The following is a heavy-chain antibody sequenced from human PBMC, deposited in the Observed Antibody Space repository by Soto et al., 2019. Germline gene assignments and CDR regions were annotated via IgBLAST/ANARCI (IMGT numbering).Heavy chain of an antibody. CDR1: GFTFSSYG. CDR3: ARDRVATIDY. J-gene: IGHJ4*02. CDR2: IWYDGSNK. Sequence: GGALRLSCAAAGFTFSSYGMHRVRQAPGKGLEWVAVIWYDGSNKYYADSVKGRFTISRDNSKNTLYLQMNSLRAEDTAVYYCARDRVATIDYWGQGTLVTVSS. V-gene: IGHV3-33*01. D-gene: IGHD5-12*01.